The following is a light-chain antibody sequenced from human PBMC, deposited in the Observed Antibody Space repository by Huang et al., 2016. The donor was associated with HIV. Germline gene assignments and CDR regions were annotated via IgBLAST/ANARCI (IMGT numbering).Light chain of an antibody. CDR3: QQTYMTPPT. CDR1: HTIISY. J-gene: IGKJ3*01. CDR2: AAS. V-gene: IGKV1-39*01. Sequence: DIQMTQSPSSLSASVGDRVTITCRASHTIISYLNWYQQKPGEAPKFLIYAASTLQSGVPSRFSGSGSGTDFTLTINSLQPEDFATYFCQQTYMTPPTFGPGTKVDV.